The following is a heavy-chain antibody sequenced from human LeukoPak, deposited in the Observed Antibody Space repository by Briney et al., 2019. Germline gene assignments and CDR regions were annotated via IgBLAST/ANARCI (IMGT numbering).Heavy chain of an antibody. CDR1: GGSISSGGYY. V-gene: IGHV4-30-2*01. D-gene: IGHD4-17*01. Sequence: SETLSLTCTVSGGSISSGGYYWSWIRQPPGKGLEWIGYIYHSGSTYYNPSLKSRVTISVDRSKNQFSLKLSSVTAADTAVYYCARVVRLRSPAGGYYFDYWGQGTLVTVSS. J-gene: IGHJ4*02. CDR3: ARVVRLRSPAGGYYFDY. CDR2: IYHSGST.